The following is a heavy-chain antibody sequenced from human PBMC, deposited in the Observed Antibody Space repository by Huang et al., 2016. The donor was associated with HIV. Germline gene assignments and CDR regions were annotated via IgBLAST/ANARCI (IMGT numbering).Heavy chain of an antibody. D-gene: IGHD1-1*01. CDR2: INHSGST. J-gene: IGHJ3*02. CDR1: GGSFSGYY. V-gene: IGHV4-34*01. Sequence: QVQLQQWGAGLLKPSETLSLTCAVYGGSFSGYYWSWIRQSPGKGLAWIGEINHSGSTHYNPSLKSRLTIAVDTSKNQFSLKLSSVTAADTAVYYCVRERMMSWLDDHDAFDIWGQGTMVTVSS. CDR3: VRERMMSWLDDHDAFDI.